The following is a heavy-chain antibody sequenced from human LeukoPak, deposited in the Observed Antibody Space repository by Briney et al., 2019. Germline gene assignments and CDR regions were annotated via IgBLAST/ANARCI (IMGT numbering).Heavy chain of an antibody. CDR2: IYSTGST. J-gene: IGHJ5*02. Sequence: SETLSLTCTVSGGSISSYYWSWIRQPPGKGLEWIGYIYSTGSTNYNPSLKSRVTISVDTSKNQFSLKLSSVTAADTAVYYCARDRHGSGSAHSLDPWGQGTLVTVSS. D-gene: IGHD3-10*01. V-gene: IGHV4-59*01. CDR1: GGSISSYY. CDR3: ARDRHGSGSAHSLDP.